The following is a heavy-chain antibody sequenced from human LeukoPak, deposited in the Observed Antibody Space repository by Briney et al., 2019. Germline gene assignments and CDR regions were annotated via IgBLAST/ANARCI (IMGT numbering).Heavy chain of an antibody. J-gene: IGHJ4*02. CDR3: ARGNVRGYSYGYIDY. D-gene: IGHD5-18*01. Sequence: ASVKVSCKASGYTFTSYAIHWVRQAPGQRLEWMGWINAGNGNTKYSQKFQGRVTITADKSTSTAYMELSSLRSEDTAVYYCARGNVRGYSYGYIDYWGQGTLVTVSS. CDR2: INAGNGNT. CDR1: GYTFTSYA. V-gene: IGHV1-3*01.